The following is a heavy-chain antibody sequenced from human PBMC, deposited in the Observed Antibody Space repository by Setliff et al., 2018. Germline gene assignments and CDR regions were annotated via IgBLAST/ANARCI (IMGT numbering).Heavy chain of an antibody. V-gene: IGHV4-61*09. J-gene: IGHJ6*03. Sequence: PSETLSLTCTVSGGSINSRTYYWSWIRQSAGKGLERIGHIYTSWSTVYNPSLKSRVTMSVDTSKNQFSLELTSVTAADTAVYYCAGMSGFLYLDVWGNGTTVTVSS. D-gene: IGHD3-3*01. CDR3: AGMSGFLYLDV. CDR2: IYTSWST. CDR1: GGSINSRTYY.